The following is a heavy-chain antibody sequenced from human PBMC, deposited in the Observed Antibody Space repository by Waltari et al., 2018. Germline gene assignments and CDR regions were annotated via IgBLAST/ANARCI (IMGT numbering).Heavy chain of an antibody. V-gene: IGHV3-21*01. J-gene: IGHJ3*02. CDR3: ARDLAQAQIWSGYYHDAFDI. Sequence: EVQLVESGGGLVKPGGSLRLSCAASGFTFSSYSMNWFRQAPGKGLEWVSSISSSSSYIYYADSVKGRFTISRDNAKNSLYLQMNSLRAEDMAVYYCARDLAQAQIWSGYYHDAFDIWGQGTMVTVSS. CDR2: ISSSSSYI. D-gene: IGHD3-3*01. CDR1: GFTFSSYS.